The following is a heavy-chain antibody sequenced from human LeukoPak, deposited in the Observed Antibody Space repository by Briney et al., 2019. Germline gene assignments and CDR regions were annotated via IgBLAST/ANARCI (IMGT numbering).Heavy chain of an antibody. V-gene: IGHV4-4*02. CDR3: ARVVVVTASDIHVDY. Sequence: PSGTLSLTCAVSGGSISSNNWWSWVRQPPGKGLEWIGEIYHSGSTNYNPSLKSRVTISVDTSKNQFSLKLSSVTAADTAVYYCARVVVVTASDIHVDYWGQGTLVTVSS. J-gene: IGHJ4*02. CDR2: IYHSGST. CDR1: GGSISSNNW. D-gene: IGHD2-21*02.